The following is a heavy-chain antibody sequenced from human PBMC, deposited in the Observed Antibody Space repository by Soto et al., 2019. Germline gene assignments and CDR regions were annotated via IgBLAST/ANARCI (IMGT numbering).Heavy chain of an antibody. CDR3: AKTFLEYYDFWSGYYHNWLDP. V-gene: IGHV3-23*01. J-gene: IGHJ5*02. CDR2: ISGSGGST. D-gene: IGHD3-3*01. CDR1: GFTFSRYS. Sequence: GGSLXLSCAASGFTFSRYSMSWVRQAPGEGLEWVSAISGSGGSTYYADSVKGRFTISRDNSKNTLYLQMNSLRAEDTAVYYCAKTFLEYYDFWSGYYHNWLDPWGQGTLVTVSS.